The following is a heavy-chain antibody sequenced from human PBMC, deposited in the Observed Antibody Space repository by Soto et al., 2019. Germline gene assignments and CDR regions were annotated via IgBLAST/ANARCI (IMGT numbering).Heavy chain of an antibody. Sequence: ETLSLTCTVSGGSISSYYWSWIRQPPGKGLEWIGYIYYSGSTNYNPSLKSRVTISVDTSKNQFSLKLSSVTAADTAVYYCASSTTAPYYFDYWGQGTLVTVSS. CDR1: GGSISSYY. CDR2: IYYSGST. D-gene: IGHD4-17*01. J-gene: IGHJ4*02. CDR3: ASSTTAPYYFDY. V-gene: IGHV4-59*01.